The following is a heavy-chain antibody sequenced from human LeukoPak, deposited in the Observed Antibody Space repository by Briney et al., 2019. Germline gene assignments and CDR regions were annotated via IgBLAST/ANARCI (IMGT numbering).Heavy chain of an antibody. CDR2: INPSGGST. J-gene: IGHJ6*02. CDR3: ATAGSSELLWDYAMDV. Sequence: ASVKVSCKASGHTFTSYYMHWVRQAPGQGLEWMGIINPSGGSTSYAQKFQGRVTMTRDTSTSTVYMELSSLRSEDTAVYYCATAGSSELLWDYAMDVWGQGTTVTVSS. V-gene: IGHV1-46*01. D-gene: IGHD3-10*01. CDR1: GHTFTSYY.